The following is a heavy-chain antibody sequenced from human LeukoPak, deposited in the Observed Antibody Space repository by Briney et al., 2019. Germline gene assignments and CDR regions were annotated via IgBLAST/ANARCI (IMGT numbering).Heavy chain of an antibody. CDR1: GFTFSSYG. CDR2: IRYDGSNK. CDR3: AKVGNSGHGPLDY. J-gene: IGHJ4*02. V-gene: IGHV3-30*02. D-gene: IGHD5-12*01. Sequence: PGGSLRLSCAASGFTFSSYGMHWVRQAPGKGLEWVAFIRYDGSNKYYADSVKGRFTISRDNSKNTLYLQMNSLRAEDTAVYYCAKVGNSGHGPLDYWGQGTLVTVSS.